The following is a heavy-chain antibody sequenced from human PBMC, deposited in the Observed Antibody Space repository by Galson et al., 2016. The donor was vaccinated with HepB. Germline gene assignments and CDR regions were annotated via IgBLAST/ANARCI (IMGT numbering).Heavy chain of an antibody. CDR1: GIPFSDSY. J-gene: IGHJ5*02. CDR2: ISNTGKNI. V-gene: IGHV3-11*04. D-gene: IGHD3-10*01. Sequence: SLRLSCAASGIPFSDSYMAWIRQAPGKGLEWISYISNTGKNIYYADSVKGRFPISRDNANNSVYLQMNSLRAEDTAVYYCARDLVEGSGTYITSAWGQGNLVTVSS. CDR3: ARDLVEGSGTYITSA.